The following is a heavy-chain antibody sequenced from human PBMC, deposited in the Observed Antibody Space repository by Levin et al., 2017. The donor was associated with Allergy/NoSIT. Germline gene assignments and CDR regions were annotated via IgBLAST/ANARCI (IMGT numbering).Heavy chain of an antibody. J-gene: IGHJ4*02. CDR1: GHSIGSSSYY. Sequence: SETLSLTCTVSGHSIGSSSYYWGWVRQPPGKGLKWIGSVYYTGTTYYNPSLKSRVTISLDTSKNQFYLKLSSVTAADTAVYYGARGNAHYGTSGYPDYWGQGTLVTVSS. CDR2: VYYTGTT. D-gene: IGHD3-22*01. V-gene: IGHV4-39*07. CDR3: ARGNAHYGTSGYPDY.